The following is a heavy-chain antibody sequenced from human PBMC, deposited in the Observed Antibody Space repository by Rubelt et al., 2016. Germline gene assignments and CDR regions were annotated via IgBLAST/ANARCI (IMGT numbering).Heavy chain of an antibody. CDR1: SNYA. V-gene: IGHV3-23*01. Sequence: SNYALSWVRQAPGKGLEWVSVISGSGGSTYYADSVKGRFTISRDNSKNTLYLQMNSLRAEDTTVYYCAKKMGEDYYYYMDVWGKGTTVTVSS. CDR2: ISGSGGST. CDR3: AKKMGEDYYYYMDV. J-gene: IGHJ6*03. D-gene: IGHD3-16*01.